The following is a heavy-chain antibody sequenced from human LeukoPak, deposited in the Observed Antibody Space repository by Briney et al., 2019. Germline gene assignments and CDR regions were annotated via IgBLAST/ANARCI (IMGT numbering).Heavy chain of an antibody. CDR2: IITLSATYF. Sequence: GGSLRLSCVASGFTFSSYSMNWVRQAPGRGLEWVSSIITLSATYFYYADSVKGRFTISRDNAKNSLYLQMDSLRAEDTAVYYCARDVDRSGDYHHLDVWGQGTLVTVSS. J-gene: IGHJ4*02. V-gene: IGHV3-21*01. CDR3: ARDVDRSGDYHHLDV. CDR1: GFTFSSYS. D-gene: IGHD3-3*01.